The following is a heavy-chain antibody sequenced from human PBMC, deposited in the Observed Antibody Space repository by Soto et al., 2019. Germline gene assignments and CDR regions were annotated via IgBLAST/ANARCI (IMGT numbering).Heavy chain of an antibody. CDR2: INPSGGST. Sequence: ASVKVSCKASGYTFTSYYMHWVRQAPGQGLEWMGIINPSGGSTSYAQKFQGRVTMTRDTSTSTVYMELSSLRSEDTAVYYCARTRSSSSSLTHQNTWFDPWGQGTLVTVSS. D-gene: IGHD6-6*01. J-gene: IGHJ5*02. CDR3: ARTRSSSSSLTHQNTWFDP. CDR1: GYTFTSYY. V-gene: IGHV1-46*01.